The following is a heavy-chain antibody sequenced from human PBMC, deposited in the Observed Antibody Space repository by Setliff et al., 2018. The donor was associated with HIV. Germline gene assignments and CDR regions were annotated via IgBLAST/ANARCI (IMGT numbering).Heavy chain of an antibody. Sequence: GASVKVSCKPSGYSFTNHYMHWVRQAPGQGLGWMGVINPTGGSTRNTQKFQGRVAMTRDTSTSTVYMELSSLRSEDTAVYYCASAGAWQRNALDIWGQGTMVTVSS. J-gene: IGHJ3*02. V-gene: IGHV1-46*01. D-gene: IGHD5-12*01. CDR2: INPTGGST. CDR1: GYSFTNHY. CDR3: ASAGAWQRNALDI.